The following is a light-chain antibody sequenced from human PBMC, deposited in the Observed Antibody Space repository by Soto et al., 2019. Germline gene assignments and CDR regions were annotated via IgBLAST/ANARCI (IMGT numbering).Light chain of an antibody. CDR2: GAS. CDR1: QSVRSN. J-gene: IGKJ1*01. V-gene: IGKV3-15*01. Sequence: EIVMTQSPATLSVSPGEGVTLSCRAGQSVRSNLAWYQQKPGQAPRLLIYGASTRATGIPARFSGSGSGTDFTLTISRLEPEDFAVYYCQHFGSSLRTFGQGTKVDIK. CDR3: QHFGSSLRT.